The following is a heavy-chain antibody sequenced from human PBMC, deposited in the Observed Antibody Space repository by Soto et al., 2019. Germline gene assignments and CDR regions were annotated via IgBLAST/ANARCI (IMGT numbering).Heavy chain of an antibody. J-gene: IGHJ6*02. CDR1: GGSISRYY. Sequence: ASETLSLTCTVSGGSISRYYWSWIRQPPGKGLEWIGYLYNAGSTIYNPSLKSRVTISVDMSQNQFSLNLNYVTAADTAVYYCARYLWVYCGADRYPRDGGGQGPTVP. CDR3: ARYLWVYCGADRYPRDG. V-gene: IGHV4-59*01. D-gene: IGHD2-21*02. CDR2: LYNAGST.